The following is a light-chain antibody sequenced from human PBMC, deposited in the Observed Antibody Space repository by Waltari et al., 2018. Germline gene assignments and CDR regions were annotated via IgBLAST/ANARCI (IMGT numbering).Light chain of an antibody. J-gene: IGLJ1*01. CDR1: SSDVGGYSY. CDR3: SSYAGSNNFV. V-gene: IGLV2-8*01. CDR2: EVS. Sequence: QSALTQPPSASGSPGQSVTISCTGTSSDVGGYSYVSWYQQYPGKAPKLLIYEVSKRPSGIPDRFSGSKSGNTASLTVSGLQAEDEGDYYCSSYAGSNNFVFGPGTKVTVL.